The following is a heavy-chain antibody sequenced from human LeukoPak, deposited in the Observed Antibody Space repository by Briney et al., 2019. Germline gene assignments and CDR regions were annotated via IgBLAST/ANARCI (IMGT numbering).Heavy chain of an antibody. D-gene: IGHD1-26*01. J-gene: IGHJ4*02. Sequence: GESLRLSCAASGFTFSTYAMEWVRQAPGKGLEWVSSISGDNTYIYYADSVKGRFTISRDNAKNSLFLHMNSLRAEDTAVYYCARLSGSSYGKYYFDYWGQGTLVTVSS. CDR1: GFTFSTYA. CDR2: ISGDNTYI. CDR3: ARLSGSSYGKYYFDY. V-gene: IGHV3-21*06.